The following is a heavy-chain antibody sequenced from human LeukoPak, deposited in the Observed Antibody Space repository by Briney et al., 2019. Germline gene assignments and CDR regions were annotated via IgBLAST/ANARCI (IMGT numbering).Heavy chain of an antibody. V-gene: IGHV3-11*05. CDR1: GFTFSDDY. CDR3: ARGYAQLDP. Sequence: GGSLRLSCVASGFTFSDDYMSWIRQAPGKGLEWISYISSSSRYTNYADSVKGRFTISRDNAKNSLYLQMNSLRAEDAAVYYCARGYAQLDPWGQGTLVTVSS. D-gene: IGHD5-18*01. CDR2: ISSSSRYT. J-gene: IGHJ5*02.